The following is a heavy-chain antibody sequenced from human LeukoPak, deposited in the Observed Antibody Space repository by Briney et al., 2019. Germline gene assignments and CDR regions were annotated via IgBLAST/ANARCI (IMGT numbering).Heavy chain of an antibody. CDR3: ARESLLTSSPSDI. J-gene: IGHJ3*02. CDR1: GASISSKY. V-gene: IGHV4-59*01. D-gene: IGHD3-16*02. CDR2: IFYTGTT. Sequence: SETLSLTCSVSGASISSKYWSWIRQSPGKGLEWIGYIFYTGTTNYNPSLKSRVTISVDTSNNQFSLKLNSVTAADTAIYYCARESLLTSSPSDIWGQGTRVTVSS.